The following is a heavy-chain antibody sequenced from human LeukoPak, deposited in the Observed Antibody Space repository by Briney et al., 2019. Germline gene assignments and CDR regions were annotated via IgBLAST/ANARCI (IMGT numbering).Heavy chain of an antibody. CDR2: MNPNSGNT. CDR3: ARGRRWLRAFDI. Sequence: ASVKVSCKASGYTFIGYYMQWVRQAPGQGLEWMGWMNPNSGNTGYAQKFQGRVTMTRNTSISTAYMELSSLRSEDTAVYYCARGRRWLRAFDIWGQGTMVTVSS. D-gene: IGHD3-22*01. J-gene: IGHJ3*02. CDR1: GYTFIGYY. V-gene: IGHV1-8*02.